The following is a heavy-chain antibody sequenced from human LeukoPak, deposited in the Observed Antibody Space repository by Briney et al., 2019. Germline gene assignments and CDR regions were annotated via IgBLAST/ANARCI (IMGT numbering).Heavy chain of an antibody. CDR1: GGSISSSNW. Sequence: SGTLSLTCAVSGGSISSSNWWSWVRQPPGKGLEWIGEIYHSGSTNYNPSLKSRVTISVDTSKNQFSLKLSSVTAADTAVYYCARGSPTGLGDHDAFDIWGQGTMVTVSS. D-gene: IGHD3-16*01. J-gene: IGHJ3*02. CDR3: ARGSPTGLGDHDAFDI. CDR2: IYHSGST. V-gene: IGHV4-4*02.